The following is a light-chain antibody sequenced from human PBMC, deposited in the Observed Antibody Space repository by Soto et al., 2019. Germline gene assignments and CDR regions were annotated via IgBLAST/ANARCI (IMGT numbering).Light chain of an antibody. CDR2: TAS. CDR1: QTISSF. CDR3: QQSYNPPLT. J-gene: IGKJ4*01. V-gene: IGKV1-39*01. Sequence: DIQMTQSPSSLSASVGDRVTITCRASQTISSFLNWFQHKPGKVPKLLIYTASSLQSGVPSRFSGSGSGTDFTLTISNLQPEDSATYYCQQSYNPPLTFGGGTKVDI.